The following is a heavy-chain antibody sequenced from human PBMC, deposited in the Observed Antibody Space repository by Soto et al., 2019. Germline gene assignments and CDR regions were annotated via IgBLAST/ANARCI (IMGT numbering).Heavy chain of an antibody. CDR2: MYHSGRT. CDR3: ARGSVDTVDSSGFYDY. D-gene: IGHD3-22*01. V-gene: IGHV4-59*12. J-gene: IGHJ4*02. Sequence: SETLSLTCSVSGGTISAYYWSWIRQPPGKGLEWIGDMYHSGRTIYNPSLKSRVTISVDTSKSQFSLKLTSVTAADRAVYYCARGSVDTVDSSGFYDYWGQGTPVTVSS. CDR1: GGTISAYY.